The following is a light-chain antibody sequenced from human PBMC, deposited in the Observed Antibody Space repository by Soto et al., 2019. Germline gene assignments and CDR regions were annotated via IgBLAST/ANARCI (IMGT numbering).Light chain of an antibody. CDR3: QQYNSYSWT. CDR1: QSISGW. CDR2: KAS. J-gene: IGKJ1*01. Sequence: DIQMTQSPSTLSASVGDRVTITCRASQSISGWLAWDQQKRGKAPKLLIYKASSLESGVPSRFSGSGSGKEFTLTISSLQPDDFATYYCQQYNSYSWTVGQGTKVEIK. V-gene: IGKV1-5*03.